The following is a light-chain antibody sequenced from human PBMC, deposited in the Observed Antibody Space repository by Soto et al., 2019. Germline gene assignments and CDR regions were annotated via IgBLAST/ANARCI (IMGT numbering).Light chain of an antibody. V-gene: IGKV3-20*01. CDR2: GTS. CDR3: QRYAMSPPFT. CDR1: QSVSSNY. Sequence: EIVLTQSPGILSLSPGDGATLSCRASQSVSSNYLAWYQQNPGQAPRLLIYGTSTRASGIPDRFSGSGSGTDFTLTITRLEPEDFAVYFCQRYAMSPPFTFGPGTKVDIK. J-gene: IGKJ3*01.